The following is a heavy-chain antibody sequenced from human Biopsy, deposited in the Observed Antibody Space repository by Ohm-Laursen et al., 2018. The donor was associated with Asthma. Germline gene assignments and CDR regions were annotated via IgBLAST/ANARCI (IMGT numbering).Heavy chain of an antibody. Sequence: ASVKVSCKASGYTFSNYAISWVRQAPGQGLEWMGRISGYNGVTKFAQNVKGRLSLTTDTSTSTAYMELRSLTSDHTAVYYCVRDKVVVVPGSKGPTDWFDPWGQGTLVTVSS. CDR1: GYTFSNYA. D-gene: IGHD2-15*01. CDR2: ISGYNGVT. CDR3: VRDKVVVVPGSKGPTDWFDP. J-gene: IGHJ5*02. V-gene: IGHV1-18*04.